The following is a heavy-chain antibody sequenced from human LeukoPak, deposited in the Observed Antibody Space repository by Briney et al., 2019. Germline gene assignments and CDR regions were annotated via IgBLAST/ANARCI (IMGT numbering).Heavy chain of an antibody. CDR2: INPSGGST. V-gene: IGHV1-46*01. D-gene: IGHD4-17*01. J-gene: IGHJ6*02. CDR1: GYTFTSYY. Sequence: ASVKVSCKASGYTFTSYYMHWVRQAPGQGLEWMGIINPSGGSTTYTQKFQGRVTMTRDTSTSTVYMEVRSLRSEDTALYYCARERSYGDYPYFYYYGMAVWGQGTTVTVSS. CDR3: ARERSYGDYPYFYYYGMAV.